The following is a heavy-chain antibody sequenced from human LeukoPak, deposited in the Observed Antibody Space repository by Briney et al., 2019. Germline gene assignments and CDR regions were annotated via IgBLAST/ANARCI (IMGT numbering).Heavy chain of an antibody. CDR3: ARDSGVSTPLDH. J-gene: IGHJ4*02. Sequence: TGGSLRLSCQASGFTFSDYWIPWVRHAPGKGLVWVSRITHGGDSAEYAGSVEGRFTTSRDNAKNTVYLQLNSLRAEDTAVYYCARDSGVSTPLDHWGQGALVTVSS. CDR2: ITHGGDSA. D-gene: IGHD2/OR15-2a*01. CDR1: GFTFSDYW. V-gene: IGHV3-74*03.